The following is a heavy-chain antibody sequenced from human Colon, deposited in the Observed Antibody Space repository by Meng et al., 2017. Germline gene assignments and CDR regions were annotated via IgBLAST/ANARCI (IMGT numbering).Heavy chain of an antibody. D-gene: IGHD3-16*01. J-gene: IGHJ5*02. Sequence: QLHLVQSGAEVKKPGASVKVSCKASGYTFSSSGISWVRQAPGQGLEWMGWVSVYTTNYARKFQDRVAMTTDTSTSTAYMELRSLRPDDTAVYYCARTPFGGAVGTIGNWFDPWGQGTLVTVSS. CDR2: VSVYTT. CDR3: ARTPFGGAVGTIGNWFDP. V-gene: IGHV1-18*01. CDR1: GYTFSSSG.